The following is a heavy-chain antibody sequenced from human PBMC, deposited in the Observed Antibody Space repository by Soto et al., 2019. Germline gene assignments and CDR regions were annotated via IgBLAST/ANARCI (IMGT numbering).Heavy chain of an antibody. CDR2: IIPIFGTA. D-gene: IGHD3-22*01. CDR3: GREAHSTYDSSGYYYGGYFQH. J-gene: IGHJ1*01. V-gene: IGHV1-69*12. Sequence: QVQLVQSGAEVKKPGSSVKVSCKASGGTFSSYAISWVRQAPGQGLEWMGGIIPIFGTANYAQKFQGRVTMTADECTSTAYMELSSVRSEDTAVYYCGREAHSTYDSSGYYYGGYFQHWGQGTLVTVSS. CDR1: GGTFSSYA.